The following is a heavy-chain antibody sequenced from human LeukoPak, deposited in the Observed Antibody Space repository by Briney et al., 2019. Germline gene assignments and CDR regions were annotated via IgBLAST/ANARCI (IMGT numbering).Heavy chain of an antibody. V-gene: IGHV3-11*06. Sequence: GGSLRLSCAASGFTLSDCYMNWMRQAPGKGLEWVSDISSSRSYTNYADSVKGRFTISRDNAKNSLYLQMNSLRADDTAVYYCASGVDGMFRGDYCGQGTLVTVSS. D-gene: IGHD3-10*02. CDR3: ASGVDGMFRGDY. J-gene: IGHJ4*02. CDR1: GFTLSDCY. CDR2: ISSSRSYT.